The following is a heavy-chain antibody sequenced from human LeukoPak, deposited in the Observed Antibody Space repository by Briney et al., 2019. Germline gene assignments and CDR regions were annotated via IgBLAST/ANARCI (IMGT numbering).Heavy chain of an antibody. D-gene: IGHD2-21*02. CDR2: IYSGGST. Sequence: GGSLRLSCAASGFNFSRNYMNWVRQAPGKGLEWVSVIYSGGSTNYADSVKGRFTISRDNSKNTVYLQMNSLRAEDTAVYYCARGGTSVTAPFWGQGTMVTVSS. CDR1: GFNFSRNY. V-gene: IGHV3-66*01. J-gene: IGHJ3*01. CDR3: ARGGTSVTAPF.